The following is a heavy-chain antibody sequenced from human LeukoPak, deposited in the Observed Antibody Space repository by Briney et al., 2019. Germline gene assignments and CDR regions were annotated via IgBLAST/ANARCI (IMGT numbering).Heavy chain of an antibody. CDR1: GFTFSSYG. J-gene: IGHJ4*02. D-gene: IGHD2-2*01. CDR2: IWYDGSNK. Sequence: GGSLRLSCAASGFTFSSYGMHWVRQAPGMGLEWVAVIWYDGSNKYYADSVKGQFTISRDNSKNTLYLQMNSLRAEDTAVYYCARVGYCSSTSCYGHFDYWGQGTLVTVSS. V-gene: IGHV3-33*01. CDR3: ARVGYCSSTSCYGHFDY.